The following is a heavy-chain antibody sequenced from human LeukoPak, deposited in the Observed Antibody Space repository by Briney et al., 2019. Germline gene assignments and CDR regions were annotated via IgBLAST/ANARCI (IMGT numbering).Heavy chain of an antibody. CDR3: ARDGYNPTTYYYYYMDV. J-gene: IGHJ6*03. D-gene: IGHD5-24*01. Sequence: GGSLRLSCAASGFTFSNYWMHWVRQAPGKGLVWVSRINSDGSSTSYADSVKGRFTISRDNAKNTLYLQMNSLRAEDTAVYYCARDGYNPTTYYYYYMDVWGKGTTVTVSS. CDR1: GFTFSNYW. CDR2: INSDGSST. V-gene: IGHV3-74*01.